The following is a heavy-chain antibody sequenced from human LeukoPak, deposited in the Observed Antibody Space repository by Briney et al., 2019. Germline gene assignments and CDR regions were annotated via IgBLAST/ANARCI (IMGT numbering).Heavy chain of an antibody. J-gene: IGHJ4*02. V-gene: IGHV3-21*01. Sequence: PGGSLRLSCAASGFTFSSYGMSWVRQAPGKGLEWVSSISSSSSYIYYADSVKGRFTISRDNAKNSLYLQMNSLRAEDTAVYYCARDGGRNNDYWGQGILVTVSS. D-gene: IGHD3-3*01. CDR1: GFTFSSYG. CDR2: ISSSSSYI. CDR3: ARDGGRNNDY.